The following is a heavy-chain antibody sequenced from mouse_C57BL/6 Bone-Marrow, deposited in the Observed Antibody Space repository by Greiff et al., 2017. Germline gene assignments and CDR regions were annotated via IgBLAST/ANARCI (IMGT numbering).Heavy chain of an antibody. CDR2: IYPRSGNT. CDR3: ARMATFLVRNWYFDV. V-gene: IGHV1-81*01. CDR1: GYTFTSYG. Sequence: QVQLQQSGAELARPGASVKLSCKASGYTFTSYGISWVKQRTGQGLEWIGEIYPRSGNTYYNEKFKGKATLTADTSSSTAYMALRSLTSEDSAVYFCARMATFLVRNWYFDVWGTGTTVTVSS. J-gene: IGHJ1*03. D-gene: IGHD1-2*01.